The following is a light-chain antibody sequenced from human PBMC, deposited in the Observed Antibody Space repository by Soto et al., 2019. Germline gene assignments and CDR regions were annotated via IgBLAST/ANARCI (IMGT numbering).Light chain of an antibody. J-gene: IGLJ1*01. Sequence: LTQPASVSGSPGQSITISCTGTSSDVGGYNYVSWYQQQSGKAPKLMIHEVSNRPSGVSNRFSGSKSGNTASLTISGLQAEDEADYYCGSYTSSRAYVFGIGTKVTVL. CDR1: SSDVGGYNY. CDR2: EVS. V-gene: IGLV2-14*01. CDR3: GSYTSSRAYV.